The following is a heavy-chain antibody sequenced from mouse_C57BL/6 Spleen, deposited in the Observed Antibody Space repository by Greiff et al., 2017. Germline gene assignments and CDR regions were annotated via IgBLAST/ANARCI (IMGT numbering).Heavy chain of an antibody. D-gene: IGHD2-4*01. V-gene: IGHV1-55*01. CDR1: GYTFTSYW. J-gene: IGHJ4*01. Sequence: VQLQQPGAELVKPGASVKMSCKASGYTFTSYWITWVKQRPGQGLEWIGDIYPGSGSTNYNGKFKGKATLTADKSSSTAYMQLSSLTSEDSAVYFCARDYYDYDKGVYYAMDYWGQGTSVTVSS. CDR3: ARDYYDYDKGVYYAMDY. CDR2: IYPGSGST.